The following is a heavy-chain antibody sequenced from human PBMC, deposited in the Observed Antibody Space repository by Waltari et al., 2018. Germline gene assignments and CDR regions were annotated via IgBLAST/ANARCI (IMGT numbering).Heavy chain of an antibody. D-gene: IGHD3-16*02. Sequence: QVQLQESGPGLVKPSGTLSLTCAVSGGSIRSSNWWSWVRRPPGKGLEWIGEIYHSGSTNYNPSLKSRVTISVDKSKNQFSLKLSSVTAADTAVYYCASTNEWGSYRPWDYWGQGTLVTVSS. CDR2: IYHSGST. V-gene: IGHV4-4*02. CDR3: ASTNEWGSYRPWDY. CDR1: GGSIRSSNW. J-gene: IGHJ4*02.